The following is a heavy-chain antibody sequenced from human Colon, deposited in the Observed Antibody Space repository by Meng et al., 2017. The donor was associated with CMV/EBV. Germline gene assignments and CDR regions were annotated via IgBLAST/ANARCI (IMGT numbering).Heavy chain of an antibody. J-gene: IGHJ4*02. CDR2: IDRVGRT. D-gene: IGHD5-18*01. CDR1: GGSFSDYF. CDR3: ARGGATPMVLRY. Sequence: LSCAFFGGSFSDYFWSWVRQAPEKGLEWIGEIDRVGRTNYNPSLKNRVSILVDTSKNQFSLILNSVTAADTAVYYCARGGATPMVLRYWGQGTLVTVSS. V-gene: IGHV4-34*01.